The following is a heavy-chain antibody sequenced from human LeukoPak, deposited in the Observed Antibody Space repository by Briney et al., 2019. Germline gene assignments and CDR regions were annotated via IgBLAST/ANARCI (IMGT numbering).Heavy chain of an antibody. CDR1: GGSISSHY. CDR3: ARLPITIFGVVNDY. CDR2: IHYSEST. V-gene: IGHV4-59*11. D-gene: IGHD3-3*01. Sequence: SSETLSLTCIVSGGSISSHYWSWIRQPPGKGLEWIGCIHYSESTDYRPSLKSRLTISLDTSKNQFSLNLSSVTAADTAVYYCARLPITIFGVVNDYWGQGTLVTVSS. J-gene: IGHJ4*02.